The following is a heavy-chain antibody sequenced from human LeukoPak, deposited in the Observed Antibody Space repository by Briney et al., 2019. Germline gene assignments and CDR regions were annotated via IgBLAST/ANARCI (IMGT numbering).Heavy chain of an antibody. CDR3: AKVATYYYGSGSSHDAFDI. V-gene: IGHV3-23*01. CDR2: ISGSGGST. J-gene: IGHJ3*02. D-gene: IGHD3-10*01. CDR1: GFTCSSYA. Sequence: GGSLRLSCAASGFTCSSYAMSWVRQAPGKGLEWVSAISGSGGSTYYADSVKGRFTISRDNSKNTLYLQMNSLRAEDTAVYYCAKVATYYYGSGSSHDAFDIWGQGAMVTVSS.